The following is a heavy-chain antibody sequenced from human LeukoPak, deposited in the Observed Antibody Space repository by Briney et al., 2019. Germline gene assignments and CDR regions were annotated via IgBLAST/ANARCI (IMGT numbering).Heavy chain of an antibody. J-gene: IGHJ6*02. CDR3: ARVGGGNFYYYGLDV. D-gene: IGHD4-23*01. CDR2: IYYSGST. V-gene: IGHV4-59*01. Sequence: SETLSLTCTVSGGSISSYYWSWIRQPPGKGLEWMGYIYYSGSTNYNPSLKSRVTISLDTSKTQFSLKLSSVTAADTAVYYCARVGGGNFYYYGLDVWGQGTTVTVSS. CDR1: GGSISSYY.